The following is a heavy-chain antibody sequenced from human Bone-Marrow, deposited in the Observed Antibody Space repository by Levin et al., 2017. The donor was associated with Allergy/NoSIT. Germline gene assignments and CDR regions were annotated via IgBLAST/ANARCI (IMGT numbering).Heavy chain of an antibody. CDR1: GFIFSSYG. J-gene: IGHJ4*02. V-gene: IGHV3-21*01. Sequence: PGGSLRLSCEASGFIFSSYGMNWVRQAPGKGLEWVSSISSSGEYTNYADSMKGRFTVSRDNAKDSVYLQMNGLRAEDTGLYFCARGGVYSSDVSDYWGQGTLVTVSS. D-gene: IGHD6-19*01. CDR2: ISSSGEYT. CDR3: ARGGVYSSDVSDY.